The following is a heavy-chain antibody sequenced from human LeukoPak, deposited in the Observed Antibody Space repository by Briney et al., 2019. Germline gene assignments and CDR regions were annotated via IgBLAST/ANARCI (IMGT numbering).Heavy chain of an antibody. CDR1: GFTFSSYY. D-gene: IGHD1-7*01. Sequence: PGGSLRLSCAASGFTFSSYYMYWVRQAPGKGLVWVSRINSDGRSTSHADTVKGRLTISRDNAKNTLYLKMSSLRAEDTAVYYCVSYNWNYPDYWGQRTKVTVSS. J-gene: IGHJ4*02. V-gene: IGHV3-74*01. CDR3: VSYNWNYPDY. CDR2: INSDGRST.